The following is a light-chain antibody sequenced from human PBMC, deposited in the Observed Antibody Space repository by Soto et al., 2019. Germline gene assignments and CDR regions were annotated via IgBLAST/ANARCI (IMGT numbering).Light chain of an antibody. CDR3: SAYAGCNNLL. CDR1: SGDIGAFKY. V-gene: IGLV2-8*01. J-gene: IGLJ2*01. CDR2: EVT. Sequence: QSALTQPPSASGSPGESVTISCTGSSGDIGAFKYVSWFQQFPGKAPKLIIYEVTERPSGVPGRFSGSKSDNTASLTVSGLQPDDEGIYFCSAYAGCNNLLFGGGTQLTVL.